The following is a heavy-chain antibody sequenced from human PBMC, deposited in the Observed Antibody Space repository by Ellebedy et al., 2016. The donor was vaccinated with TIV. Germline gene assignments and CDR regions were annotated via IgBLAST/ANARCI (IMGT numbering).Heavy chain of an antibody. CDR3: ASGGGYDYQNVPFDI. CDR2: ISPNSRDT. CDR1: GYTFTDYY. D-gene: IGHD5-12*01. V-gene: IGHV1-2*07. Sequence: AASVKVSCKASGYTFTDYYLHWVRQAPGQGLEWMGWISPNSRDTIYAHNFRGRVTMTRDTSISTSYMELSSLTSDDTAVYYCASGGGYDYQNVPFDIWGQGTMVTVSS. J-gene: IGHJ3*02.